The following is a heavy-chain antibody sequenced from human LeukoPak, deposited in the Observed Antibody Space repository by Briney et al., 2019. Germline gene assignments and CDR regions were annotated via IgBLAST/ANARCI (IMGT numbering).Heavy chain of an antibody. D-gene: IGHD6-19*01. CDR3: AKVGGGVAGHFDY. V-gene: IGHV3-30*18. Sequence: GGSLRLSCAASGFTFSIYGMHCVRQAPGKGREGVAVISYDGSNKYYADSVKGRFTISRDNSKNTLYLQMNSLRAEDTAVYYCAKVGGGVAGHFDYWGQGTLVTVSS. CDR2: ISYDGSNK. J-gene: IGHJ4*02. CDR1: GFTFSIYG.